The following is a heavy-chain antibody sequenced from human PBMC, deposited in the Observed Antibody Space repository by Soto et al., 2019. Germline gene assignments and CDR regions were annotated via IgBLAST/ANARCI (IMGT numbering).Heavy chain of an antibody. CDR1: GFTFDNYA. Sequence: GGSLRLSCVASGFTFDNYAMGWVRQAPGKGLEWVSGVSGSGDSTYYADSVKGRFTISRDNSRNTVFLQISSLRAEDTATYFCAKVGDYDFWSGYPFFDYWGQGTPVTVSS. D-gene: IGHD3-3*01. CDR3: AKVGDYDFWSGYPFFDY. CDR2: VSGSGDST. V-gene: IGHV3-23*01. J-gene: IGHJ4*02.